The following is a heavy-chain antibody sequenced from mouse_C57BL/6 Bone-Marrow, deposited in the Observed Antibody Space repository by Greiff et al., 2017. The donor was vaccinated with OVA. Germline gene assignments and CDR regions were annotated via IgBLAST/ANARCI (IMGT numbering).Heavy chain of an antibody. J-gene: IGHJ2*01. CDR2: INPNNGGT. CDR3: ARGGIYDYDGFGY. CDR1: GYTFTDYY. Sequence: EVQLQQSGPELVKPGASVKISCKASGYTFTDYYMHWVKQSHGKSLEWIGDINPNNGGTSYNQKFKGKATLTVDKSSSTAYMELRSLTSEYSAVYYCARGGIYDYDGFGYGGQGTTLTVSS. V-gene: IGHV1-26*01. D-gene: IGHD2-4*01.